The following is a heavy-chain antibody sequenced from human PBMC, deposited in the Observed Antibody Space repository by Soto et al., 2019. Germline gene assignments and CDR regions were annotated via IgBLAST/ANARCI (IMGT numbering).Heavy chain of an antibody. J-gene: IGHJ4*02. CDR2: LNPKSGMT. Sequence: QVQLVQSGPEVKKPGASVKVSCKASGYTFSTYDFNWVRQAPGQGLEWMGWLNPKSGMTGSAQKFQGRGTMTRDSSISPVYMELSSLRSEDTAVYYCARVAGSPDYWGQGTLVTVSS. CDR3: ARVAGSPDY. CDR1: GYTFSTYD. V-gene: IGHV1-8*01. D-gene: IGHD1-26*01.